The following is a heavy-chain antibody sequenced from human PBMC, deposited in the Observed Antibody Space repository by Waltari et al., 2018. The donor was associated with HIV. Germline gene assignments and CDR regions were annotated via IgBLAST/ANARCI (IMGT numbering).Heavy chain of an antibody. CDR2: IYYSGST. J-gene: IGHJ4*02. CDR3: TRVGSGSSTYYFDY. CDR1: GGSISSSSYY. V-gene: IGHV4-39*01. Sequence: QLQLQESGPGLVKPSETLSLTCTVSGGSISSSSYYWGWIRQHPGKGLEWIGSIYYSGSTYYNPSLKRRVTISVDTSKNQFSLKLSAVTAADTAVYYCTRVGSGSSTYYFDYWGQGTLVTVSS. D-gene: IGHD3-10*01.